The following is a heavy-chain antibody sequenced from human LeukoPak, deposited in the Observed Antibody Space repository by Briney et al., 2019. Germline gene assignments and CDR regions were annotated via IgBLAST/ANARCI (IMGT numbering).Heavy chain of an antibody. Sequence: SGGSLRLSCAVSGFTFSSYWMSWVRQAPGKGLEWVANIKQDGSEKYYVDSVKGRFTISRDNAKNSLYLQMNSLRAEDTAVYYCARGEAGGTLYSSSWLLDYWGQGTLVTVSS. J-gene: IGHJ4*02. CDR3: ARGEAGGTLYSSSWLLDY. D-gene: IGHD6-6*01. CDR1: GFTFSSYW. CDR2: IKQDGSEK. V-gene: IGHV3-7*01.